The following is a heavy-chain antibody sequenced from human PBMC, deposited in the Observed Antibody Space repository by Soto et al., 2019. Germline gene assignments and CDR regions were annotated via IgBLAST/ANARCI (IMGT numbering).Heavy chain of an antibody. D-gene: IGHD1-26*01. CDR1: GVTGSSSY. J-gene: IGHJ4*02. V-gene: IGHV3-66*01. Sequence: GRSLRLSCGAGGVTGSSSYMNWVRQAPGKGLEWVSLISSGGSTYYADSVKGRFTISRDTSKNTLYLQMNSLRAEDTAVYYCATSGSKPRFASWGQGTLVTVSS. CDR2: ISSGGST. CDR3: ATSGSKPRFAS.